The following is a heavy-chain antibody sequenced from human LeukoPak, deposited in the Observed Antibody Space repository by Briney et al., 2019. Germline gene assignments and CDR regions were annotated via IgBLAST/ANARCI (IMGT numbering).Heavy chain of an antibody. CDR2: FDPEDGET. V-gene: IGHV1-24*01. D-gene: IGHD2/OR15-2a*01. Sequence: GASVKVSCKVSGYTLTELSMHWVRQAPGKGLEWMGGFDPEDGETIYAQKFQGRVTMTEDKSTDTAYMELSSLRSEDTAVYYCATFDNSFNWFDPWGQGTLVTVSS. CDR3: ATFDNSFNWFDP. CDR1: GYTLTELS. J-gene: IGHJ5*02.